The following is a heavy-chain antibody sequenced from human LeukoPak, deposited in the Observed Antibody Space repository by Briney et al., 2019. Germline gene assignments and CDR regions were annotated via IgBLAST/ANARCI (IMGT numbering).Heavy chain of an antibody. CDR1: GYTFTSYA. V-gene: IGHV1-18*01. Sequence: ASVKLSCKASGYTFTSYAMSWVRQAPGQGLEWMAWISANNGNTYYAEKLKGRVTMTTDKSKNTPYLELKSLRSEDTAVYYCARGSSPLCYGELYACDIGREETM. CDR3: ARGSSPLCYGELYACDI. D-gene: IGHD3-10*01. J-gene: IGHJ3*02. CDR2: ISANNGNT.